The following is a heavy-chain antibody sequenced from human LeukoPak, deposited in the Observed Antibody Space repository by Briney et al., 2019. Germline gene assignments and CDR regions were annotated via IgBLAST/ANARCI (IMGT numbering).Heavy chain of an antibody. D-gene: IGHD3-10*01. CDR2: ISSSSTI. J-gene: IGHJ6*03. V-gene: IGHV3-48*01. Sequence: GGSLRLSCAASGFTFSSYSMNWVRQAPGKGLEWVSYISSSSTIYYADSVKGRFTISRDNSKNTLYLQMNSLRAEDTAVYYCARRRVTMVRGEVYYYYYYMDVWGKGTTVTISS. CDR1: GFTFSSYS. CDR3: ARRRVTMVRGEVYYYYYYMDV.